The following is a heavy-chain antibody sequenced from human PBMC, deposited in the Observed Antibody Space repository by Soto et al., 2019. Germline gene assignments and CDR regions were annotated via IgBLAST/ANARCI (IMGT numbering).Heavy chain of an antibody. Sequence: QVQLVESGGGVVQPGGSLRLSCVASGFIFSSDGMHWVRQAPGKGLEWVALIWYDGSKKYYADSVKGRFTISRDNSKNTLYLQMNSLRAEDTARYYWARLSGSYLEYWGQGTLVTVSS. V-gene: IGHV3-33*01. J-gene: IGHJ4*02. CDR2: IWYDGSKK. D-gene: IGHD1-26*01. CDR1: GFIFSSDG. CDR3: ARLSGSYLEY.